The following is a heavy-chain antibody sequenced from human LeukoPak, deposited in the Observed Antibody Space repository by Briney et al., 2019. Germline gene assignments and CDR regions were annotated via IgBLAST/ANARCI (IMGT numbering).Heavy chain of an antibody. Sequence: SQTLSLTCTVSGGSISSGSYYWSWIRQPAGKGLEWIGRIYTSGSTNYNPSLKSRVTISVDTSKNQFSLKLSSVTAADTAVYYCARESGLDYDSSGYYYHPGAFDIWGQGTMVTVSS. CDR1: GGSISSGSYY. CDR2: IYTSGST. J-gene: IGHJ3*02. D-gene: IGHD3-22*01. CDR3: ARESGLDYDSSGYYYHPGAFDI. V-gene: IGHV4-61*02.